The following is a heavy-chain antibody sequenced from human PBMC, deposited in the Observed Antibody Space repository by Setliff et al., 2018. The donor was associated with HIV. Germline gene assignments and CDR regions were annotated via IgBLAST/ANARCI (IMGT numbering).Heavy chain of an antibody. CDR1: GGSIGSGSHY. V-gene: IGHV4-61*09. J-gene: IGHJ3*02. Sequence: SETLSLTCSVSGGSIGSGSHYWSWIRQPAGKGLEWIGHIYTTGSTNYNPSLKSRVTISADTSNNQFSLRLTSMTAADTAVYYCAKTSVGATGLYAFDIWGQGTMVTVS. CDR2: IYTTGST. D-gene: IGHD1-26*01. CDR3: AKTSVGATGLYAFDI.